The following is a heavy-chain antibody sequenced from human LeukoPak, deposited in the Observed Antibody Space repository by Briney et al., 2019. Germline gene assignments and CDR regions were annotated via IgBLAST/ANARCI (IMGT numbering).Heavy chain of an antibody. CDR1: GGSISSDY. J-gene: IGHJ3*01. CDR2: IYSSGST. CDR3: ARGAYYGSGNVFDL. D-gene: IGHD3-10*01. Sequence: SETLSLTCTVSGGSISSDYWTWIRQPAGKGLEWIGRIYSSGSTNYNPSLESRFTMSVDTSKKQFSLKLRSVTAADTALYYCARGAYYGSGNVFDLWGQGTMVTVSS. V-gene: IGHV4-4*07.